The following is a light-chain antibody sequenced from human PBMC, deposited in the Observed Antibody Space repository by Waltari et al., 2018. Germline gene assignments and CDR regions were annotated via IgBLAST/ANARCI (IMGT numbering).Light chain of an antibody. V-gene: IGKV3-20*01. Sequence: IVLTQSPGTLSLSPGERDTLSCRASQSVNSRYLAWYQHKSGQAPRLLIHGASSRATGIPDRFSGSESGTDFTLTISRLEPEDFAVYYCQQYGSSPPTGFGPGTKLDIK. CDR3: QQYGSSPPTG. CDR1: QSVNSRY. CDR2: GAS. J-gene: IGKJ3*01.